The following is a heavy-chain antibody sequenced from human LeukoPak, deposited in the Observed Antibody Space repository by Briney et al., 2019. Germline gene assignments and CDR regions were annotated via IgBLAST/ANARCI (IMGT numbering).Heavy chain of an antibody. V-gene: IGHV1-46*01. D-gene: IGHD1-26*01. CDR3: ARDGSGSYYGVDY. Sequence: ASVKVSCKASGYTFTDYSVNWVRQAPGQGLEWMGIINPSGGSTSYAQKFQGRVTMTRDMSTSTVYMELSSLRSEDTAVYYCARDGSGSYYGVDYWGQGTLVTVSS. CDR2: INPSGGST. J-gene: IGHJ4*02. CDR1: GYTFTDYS.